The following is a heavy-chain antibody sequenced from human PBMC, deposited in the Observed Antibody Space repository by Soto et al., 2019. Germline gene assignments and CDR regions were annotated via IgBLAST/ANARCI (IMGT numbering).Heavy chain of an antibody. CDR3: ARSVAAAGTDY. D-gene: IGHD6-13*01. Sequence: SETLSLTCAVYGGSFSGYYWSWIRQPPGKGLEWIGEINHSGSTNYNPSLKSRVTISVDTSKNQFSLKLSSVTAADTAVYYCARSVAAAGTDYWGQGTLVTVSS. J-gene: IGHJ4*02. CDR2: INHSGST. CDR1: GGSFSGYY. V-gene: IGHV4-34*01.